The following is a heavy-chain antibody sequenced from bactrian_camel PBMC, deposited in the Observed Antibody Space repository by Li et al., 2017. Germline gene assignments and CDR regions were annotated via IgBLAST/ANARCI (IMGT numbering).Heavy chain of an antibody. CDR1: GSTDSTYC. V-gene: IGHV3S40*01. J-gene: IGHJ4*01. CDR2: IYRGGSST. CDR3: AAGEWVAAPDRESEYNY. Sequence: VQLVESGGGSVQAGGSLRLSCVASGSTDSTYCMGWFRQVPGKERQGVAAIYRGGSSTYYADSVTGRFAISLDSAKNTMYLQMNSLKPEDTAMYYCAAGEWVAAPDRESEYNYWGQGTQVTVS. D-gene: IGHD7*01.